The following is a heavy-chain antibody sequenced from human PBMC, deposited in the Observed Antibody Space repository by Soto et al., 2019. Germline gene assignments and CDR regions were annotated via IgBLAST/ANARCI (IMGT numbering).Heavy chain of an antibody. CDR3: ARGGIYYYGSGSYPPRNNWFDP. J-gene: IGHJ5*02. CDR1: GFTFSSYS. D-gene: IGHD3-10*01. CDR2: ISSSSSTI. Sequence: GGSLRLSCAASGFTFSSYSMNWVRQAPGKGLEWVSYISSSSSTIYYADSVKGRFTISRDNAKNSLYLQMNSLRDEDTAVYCCARGGIYYYGSGSYPPRNNWFDPWGQGTLVTVSS. V-gene: IGHV3-48*02.